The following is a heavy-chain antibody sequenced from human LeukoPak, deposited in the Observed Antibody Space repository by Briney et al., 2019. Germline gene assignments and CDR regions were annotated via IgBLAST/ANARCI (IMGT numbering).Heavy chain of an antibody. V-gene: IGHV3-30*04. CDR2: ISYDGSNK. D-gene: IGHD1-14*01. CDR1: GFTFSSYA. Sequence: PGGSLSLACAAYGFTFSSYAMHWVRQAPGKGLEWVAVISYDGSNKYYADSVKGQFTISRDNSKNTLYLQMNSLRVEDTAVYYCARGGGTMEEDYWGQGTLVTVSS. CDR3: ARGGGTMEEDY. J-gene: IGHJ4*02.